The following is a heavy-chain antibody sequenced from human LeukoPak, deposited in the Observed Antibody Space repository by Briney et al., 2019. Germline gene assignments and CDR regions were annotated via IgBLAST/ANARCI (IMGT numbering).Heavy chain of an antibody. CDR3: ARDIVGATPFDY. Sequence: GASVKVSCKASGYTFTGYYMHWVRQAPGQGLEWMGWINPNSGGTNYAQKFQGRVTMTRDTSISTAYMELSRLRSEDTAVYYCARDIVGATPFDYWGQGTLVTVSS. CDR2: INPNSGGT. CDR1: GYTFTGYY. J-gene: IGHJ4*02. D-gene: IGHD1-26*01. V-gene: IGHV1-2*02.